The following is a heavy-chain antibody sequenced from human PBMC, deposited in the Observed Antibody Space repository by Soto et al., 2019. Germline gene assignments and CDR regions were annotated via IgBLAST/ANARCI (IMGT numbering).Heavy chain of an antibody. J-gene: IGHJ4*02. Sequence: PGGSLRLSCVASGFRFSDYSITWIRQAPGRGLEWVSTLAGSGTTYYADSVKGRFTISRDNSRNTLSLQMHSLRIEDTAVYYCAKRATTVPTPANYFDCWGQGTLVTVSS. CDR2: LAGSGTT. D-gene: IGHD2-15*01. CDR3: AKRATTVPTPANYFDC. V-gene: IGHV3-23*01. CDR1: GFRFSDYS.